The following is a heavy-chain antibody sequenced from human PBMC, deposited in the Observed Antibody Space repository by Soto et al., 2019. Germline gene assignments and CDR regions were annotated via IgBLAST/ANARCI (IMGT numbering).Heavy chain of an antibody. Sequence: GGSLRLSCAASGFTFSNAWMSWVRQAPGKGLEWVGRIKSKTDGGTTDYAAPVKGRFTISRDDSKNTLYLQMNSLKTEDTAVYYCTTDPHSWETPGYCSGGSCYPFDYWGQGTLVTVSS. CDR2: IKSKTDGGTT. CDR3: TTDPHSWETPGYCSGGSCYPFDY. V-gene: IGHV3-15*01. J-gene: IGHJ4*02. D-gene: IGHD2-15*01. CDR1: GFTFSNAW.